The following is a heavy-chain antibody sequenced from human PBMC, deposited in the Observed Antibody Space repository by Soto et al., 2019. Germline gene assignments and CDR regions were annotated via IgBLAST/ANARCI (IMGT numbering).Heavy chain of an antibody. CDR1: GYTFTSYA. CDR2: INAGNGNT. J-gene: IGHJ1*01. Sequence: GASVKVSCKASGYTFTSYAMHWVRQAPGQRLEWMGWINAGNGNTKYSQKFQGRVTITRDTSASTAYMELSSLRSEDTAVYYCARSSGGSKFTEYFQHWGQGTLVTVSS. D-gene: IGHD1-26*01. V-gene: IGHV1-3*01. CDR3: ARSSGGSKFTEYFQH.